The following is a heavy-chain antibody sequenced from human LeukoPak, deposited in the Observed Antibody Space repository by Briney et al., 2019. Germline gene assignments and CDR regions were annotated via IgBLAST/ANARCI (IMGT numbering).Heavy chain of an antibody. V-gene: IGHV3-23*01. J-gene: IGHJ4*02. D-gene: IGHD2-15*01. CDR1: GFTFRSYA. CDR2: ISGSGDST. CDR3: AKGIAIIASTPDY. Sequence: GGSLRLSCAASGFTFRSYAMNWVRQAPGKGLEWVSGISGSGDSTYYADSVKGRFTISRDNSKNTLYLQVNSLRADDTAAYYCAKGIAIIASTPDYWGQGTLVTVSS.